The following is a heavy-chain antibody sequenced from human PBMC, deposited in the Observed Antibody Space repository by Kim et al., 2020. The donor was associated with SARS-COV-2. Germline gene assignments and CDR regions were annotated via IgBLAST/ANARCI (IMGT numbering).Heavy chain of an antibody. Sequence: GESLKISCKGSGYSFTSYWIGWVRQMPGKGLEWMGIIYPGDSDTRYSPSFQGPVTISADKSISPAYLQWSSLKASDTAMYYCARHSSSWYSGVVGPRYYGMDVWGQGTTVTVSS. CDR3: ARHSSSWYSGVVGPRYYGMDV. V-gene: IGHV5-51*01. J-gene: IGHJ6*02. D-gene: IGHD6-13*01. CDR2: IYPGDSDT. CDR1: GYSFTSYW.